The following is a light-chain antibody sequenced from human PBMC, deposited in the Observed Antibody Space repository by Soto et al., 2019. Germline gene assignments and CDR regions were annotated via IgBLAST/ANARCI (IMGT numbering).Light chain of an antibody. CDR1: SSNIGSNT. Sequence: QSVLTQPPSASGTPGQRVTISCSGSSSNIGSNTVHWYQQLPGTAPKLLIYSNNVRPSGVPDRFSGSISGTSASLATSGLQSEDEADYYCAAWDDSLDGRVVFGGGTKLTVL. V-gene: IGLV1-44*01. CDR2: SNN. J-gene: IGLJ2*01. CDR3: AAWDDSLDGRVV.